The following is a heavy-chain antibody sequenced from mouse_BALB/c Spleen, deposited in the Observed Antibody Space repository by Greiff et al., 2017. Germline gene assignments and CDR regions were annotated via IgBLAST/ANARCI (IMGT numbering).Heavy chain of an antibody. Sequence: EVHLVESGPSLVKPSQTLSLTCSVTGDSITSGYWNWIRKFPGNKLEYMGYISYSGSTYYNPSLKSRISITRDTSKNQYYLQLNSVTTEDTATYYCVRFSYGYDYFDVWGAGTTVTVSS. CDR3: VRFSYGYDYFDV. V-gene: IGHV3-8*02. CDR1: GDSITSGY. D-gene: IGHD2-2*01. CDR2: ISYSGST. J-gene: IGHJ1*01.